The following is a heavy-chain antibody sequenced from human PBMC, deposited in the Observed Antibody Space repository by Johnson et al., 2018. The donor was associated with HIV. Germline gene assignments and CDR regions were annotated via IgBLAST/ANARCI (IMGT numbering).Heavy chain of an antibody. V-gene: IGHV3-30*18. CDR1: GFTFSGYG. Sequence: QVQLVESGGGVVQPGKSLRLSCAASGFTFSGYGMHWVRQAPGKGLEWVAVIWYDGSNKYYADSVKGRFTISRDNSKNTLYLQMNSLRAEDTAVYYCAKDQTPHLAAAGDDAFDIWPRDNGHRLF. J-gene: IGHJ3*02. CDR2: IWYDGSNK. CDR3: AKDQTPHLAAAGDDAFDI. D-gene: IGHD6-13*01.